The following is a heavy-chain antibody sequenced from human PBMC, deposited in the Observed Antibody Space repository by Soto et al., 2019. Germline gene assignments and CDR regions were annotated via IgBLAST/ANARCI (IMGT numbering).Heavy chain of an antibody. CDR1: GFTFSSYA. V-gene: IGHV3-23*01. J-gene: IGHJ6*03. Sequence: GGSLRLSCAASGFTFSSYATSWVRQAPGKGLEWVSAISGSGGTTYYADSVKGRFTISRDNSKNTVYLQMNSLRAEDTAVYYCAKGPRIAAAGTYYYYYYMDVWGKGTTVTVSS. D-gene: IGHD6-13*01. CDR2: ISGSGGTT. CDR3: AKGPRIAAAGTYYYYYYMDV.